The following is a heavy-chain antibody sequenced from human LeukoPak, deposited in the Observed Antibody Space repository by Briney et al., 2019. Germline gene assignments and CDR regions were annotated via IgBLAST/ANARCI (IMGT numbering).Heavy chain of an antibody. V-gene: IGHV4-34*01. CDR1: GGSFSGYY. J-gene: IGHJ4*02. Sequence: SETLSLTCAVYGGSFSGYYWSWIRQPPGKGLEWIGEMNHSGSTNYNPSLKSRVTISVDTSKNQFSLKLSSVTAADTAVYYCARGGEGYYYDSSGYYTASPSYYFDYWGQGTLVTVSS. D-gene: IGHD3-22*01. CDR2: MNHSGST. CDR3: ARGGEGYYYDSSGYYTASPSYYFDY.